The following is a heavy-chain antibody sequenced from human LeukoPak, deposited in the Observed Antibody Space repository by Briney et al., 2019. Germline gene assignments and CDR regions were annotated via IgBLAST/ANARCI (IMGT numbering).Heavy chain of an antibody. V-gene: IGHV3-30*02. CDR2: IWYDGNNK. Sequence: GGSLRLSCAASGFTFSNYGMHWVRQAPGKGLEWVSFIWYDGNNKYYAESVKGRFTISRDNSKTTLYVQLSSLRAEDTAVYYCARDLQIYCSSSSCSPFDNWGQGTLVTVSS. D-gene: IGHD2-2*01. J-gene: IGHJ4*02. CDR3: ARDLQIYCSSSSCSPFDN. CDR1: GFTFSNYG.